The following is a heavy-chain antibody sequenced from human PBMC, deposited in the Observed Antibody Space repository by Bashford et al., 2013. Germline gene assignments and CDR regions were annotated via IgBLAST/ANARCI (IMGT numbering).Heavy chain of an antibody. Sequence: SETLSLTCTVSGGSISSYYWSWIRQPAGKGLEWIGRIYSSGNTNYKSSLKSRVTMSVDTSKNQFSLKLISVTAADTAVYYCARHSRFCSGPSCYEGSFAYWGQGTLVTVSS. CDR2: IYSSGNT. CDR3: ARHSRFCSGPSCYEGSFAY. V-gene: IGHV4-4*07. D-gene: IGHD2-2*01. J-gene: IGHJ4*02. CDR1: GGSISSYY.